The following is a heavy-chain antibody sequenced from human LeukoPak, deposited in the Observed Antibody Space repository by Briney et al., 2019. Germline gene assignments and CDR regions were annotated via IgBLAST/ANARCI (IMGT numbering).Heavy chain of an antibody. D-gene: IGHD6-25*01. CDR1: GGTFRTFA. Sequence: SVKVSCKASGGTFRTFAISWVRQAPGQGLEWMGGIIPIFGIPDSAQKFQGRLTITADESTTTAYMELSSLRSDDTAIYYCGLSGNYYYYYMDVWGKGTTVTVSS. CDR2: IIPIFGIP. J-gene: IGHJ6*03. V-gene: IGHV1-69*13. CDR3: GLSGNYYYYYMDV.